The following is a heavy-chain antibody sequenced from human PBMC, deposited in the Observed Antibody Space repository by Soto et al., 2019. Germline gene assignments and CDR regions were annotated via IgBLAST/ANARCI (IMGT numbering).Heavy chain of an antibody. D-gene: IGHD3-22*01. CDR2: MWSAGSKK. CDR3: AIDVYTSGHYGWFDP. V-gene: IGHV3-33*01. J-gene: IGHJ5*02. CDR1: GFTFSNYG. Sequence: QVQLVESGGGVVQPGRSLRLSCAASGFTFSNYGFHWVRQAPGKGLEWVAVMWSAGSKKFYADSVRGRFTTSRDNSQNTVYLQMNSLRGEDTTVYLCAIDVYTSGHYGWFDPWGQGTLVTVSS.